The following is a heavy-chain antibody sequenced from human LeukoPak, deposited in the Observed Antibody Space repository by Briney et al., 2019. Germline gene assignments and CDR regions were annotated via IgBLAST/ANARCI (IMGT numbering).Heavy chain of an antibody. D-gene: IGHD3-10*01. CDR2: IYYSGST. J-gene: IGHJ4*02. CDR1: GGSISSGGYY. V-gene: IGHV4-31*03. CDR3: ARRKGITPGYFDY. Sequence: SETLSLTCTVSGGSISSGGYYWSWIRQHPGKGLEWIGYIYYSGSTYYNPSLKSRVTISVDTSKNQFSLKLSSVTAADTAVYYCARRKGITPGYFDYWGQGTLVTVSS.